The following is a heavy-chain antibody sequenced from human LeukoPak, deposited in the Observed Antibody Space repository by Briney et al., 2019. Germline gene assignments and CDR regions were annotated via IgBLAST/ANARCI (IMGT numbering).Heavy chain of an antibody. CDR2: IIPIFGTA. CDR3: ARGGYDSWFDP. Sequence: SVKVSCKASGGTFSSYAISWVRQAPGQGPEWMGGIIPIFGTANYAQKFQGRVTITADESTSTAYMELSSLRSEDTAVYYCARGGYDSWFDPWGQGTLVTVSS. V-gene: IGHV1-69*01. CDR1: GGTFSSYA. D-gene: IGHD5-12*01. J-gene: IGHJ5*02.